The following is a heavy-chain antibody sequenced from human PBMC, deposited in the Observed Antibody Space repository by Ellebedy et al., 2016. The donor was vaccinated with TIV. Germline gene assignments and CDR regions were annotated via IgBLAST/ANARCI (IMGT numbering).Heavy chain of an antibody. Sequence: GESLKISCAASKFNFRAYWMSWVRQPPGKGLEWVANINQDGSDKYYVDSVKGRFTISRDNAQNSLYLQMNSLRAEDTAVYYCARDMAWGNERINDPFDMWGQGTMVTVSS. CDR2: INQDGSDK. CDR3: ARDMAWGNERINDPFDM. D-gene: IGHD7-27*01. CDR1: KFNFRAYW. J-gene: IGHJ3*02. V-gene: IGHV3-7*01.